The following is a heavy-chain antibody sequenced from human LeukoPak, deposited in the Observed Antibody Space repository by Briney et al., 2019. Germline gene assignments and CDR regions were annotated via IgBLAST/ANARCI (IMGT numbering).Heavy chain of an antibody. CDR1: GFTFSSYG. V-gene: IGHV3-30*03. CDR2: ISYDGSKK. CDR3: TRPHYTYYYGSGSIYAMDV. D-gene: IGHD3-10*01. Sequence: GTSLRLSCVASGFTFSSYGMHWVRQAPGKGLEWVAVISYDGSKKDSGDSVKGRFTISRDNSKSTLYLQMDNLRTEDTAVYYCTRPHYTYYYGSGSIYAMDVWGQGTTVTVSS. J-gene: IGHJ6*02.